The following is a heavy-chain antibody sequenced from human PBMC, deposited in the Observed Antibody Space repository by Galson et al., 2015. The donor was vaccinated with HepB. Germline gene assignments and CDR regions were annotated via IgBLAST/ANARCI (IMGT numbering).Heavy chain of an antibody. CDR1: GFTVSSNY. CDR3: ASDSSGWYRNLAVDY. CDR2: IYSGGST. D-gene: IGHD6-19*01. V-gene: IGHV3-66*01. Sequence: SLRLSCAASGFTVSSNYMSWVRQAPGKGLEWVSVIYSGGSTYYADSVKGRFTISRDNSKNTLYLQMNSLRAEDTAVYYCASDSSGWYRNLAVDYWGQGTLVTVSS. J-gene: IGHJ4*02.